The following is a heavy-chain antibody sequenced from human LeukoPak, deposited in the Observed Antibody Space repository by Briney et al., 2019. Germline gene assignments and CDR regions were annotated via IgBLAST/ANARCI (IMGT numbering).Heavy chain of an antibody. CDR2: ISGSSSYI. V-gene: IGHV3-21*01. J-gene: IGHJ5*01. CDR1: GFTFSNYS. Sequence: GGSLRLSCAASGFTFSNYSMNWVRQAPGKGLEWVSSISGSSSYIYYADSLKGRFTISRDNAKNSLYLQMNSLRAEDTAVYYCARGRGAQARIRWFDSWGQGTLVTVSS. CDR3: ARGRGAQARIRWFDS. D-gene: IGHD1-26*01.